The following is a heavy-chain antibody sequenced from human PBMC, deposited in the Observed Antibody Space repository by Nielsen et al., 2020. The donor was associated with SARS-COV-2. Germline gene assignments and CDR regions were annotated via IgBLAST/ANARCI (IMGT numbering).Heavy chain of an antibody. V-gene: IGHV3-48*03. CDR2: ISQSGTTI. CDR3: AREQWLIDSLFDY. Sequence: GGSLSLSCAASGFTISSYEMNWIRQAPGKGLEWVAYISQSGTTIYYADSVKGRFTISRDNAKNSLYLQMDSLIAEDTAIYYCAREQWLIDSLFDYWGQGTLLTVSS. CDR1: GFTISSYE. D-gene: IGHD6-19*01. J-gene: IGHJ4*02.